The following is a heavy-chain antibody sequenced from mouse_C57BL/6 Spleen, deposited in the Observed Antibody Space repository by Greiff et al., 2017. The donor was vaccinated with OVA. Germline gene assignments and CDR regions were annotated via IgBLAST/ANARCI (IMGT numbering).Heavy chain of an antibody. J-gene: IGHJ4*01. CDR2: IYPGSGST. V-gene: IGHV1-55*01. CDR3: ARGDYDNYYAMDY. Sequence: QVQLQQPGAELVKPGASVKMSCKASGYTFTSYWITWVKQRPGQGLEWIGDIYPGSGSTNYNEKFKSKATLTVDTSSSTAYMQLSSLTSEDSAVYYCARGDYDNYYAMDYWGQGTSVTVSS. D-gene: IGHD2-4*01. CDR1: GYTFTSYW.